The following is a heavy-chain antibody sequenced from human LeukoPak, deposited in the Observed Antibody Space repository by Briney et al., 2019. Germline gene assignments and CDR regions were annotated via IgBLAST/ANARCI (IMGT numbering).Heavy chain of an antibody. D-gene: IGHD2-2*01. CDR3: ATVGLICSSTSCYFDY. Sequence: ASVKVSCKVSGYTLTELSMHWVRQAPGKGLEWMGGFDPEDGETIYAQKFQGRVTMTEDTSTDTAYMELSSLRSKDTAVYYCATVGLICSSTSCYFDYWGQGTLVTVSS. V-gene: IGHV1-24*01. CDR2: FDPEDGET. J-gene: IGHJ4*02. CDR1: GYTLTELS.